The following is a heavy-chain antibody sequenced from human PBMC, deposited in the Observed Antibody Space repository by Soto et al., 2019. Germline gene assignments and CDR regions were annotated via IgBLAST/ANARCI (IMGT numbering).Heavy chain of an antibody. D-gene: IGHD6-19*01. CDR3: AKDQAQWLINRRKPKYYFDY. V-gene: IGHV3-23*01. J-gene: IGHJ4*02. CDR2: ISGSGGST. CDR1: GFTFSSYA. Sequence: PGGSLRLSCAASGFTFSSYAMSWVRQAPGKGLEWVSAISGSGGSTYYADSVKGRFTISRDNSKNTLYLQMNSLRAEDTAVYYCAKDQAQWLINRRKPKYYFDYWGQGTLVTASS.